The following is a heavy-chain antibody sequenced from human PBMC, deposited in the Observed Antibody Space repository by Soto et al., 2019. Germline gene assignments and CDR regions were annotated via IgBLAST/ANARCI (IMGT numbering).Heavy chain of an antibody. J-gene: IGHJ5*02. Sequence: AGESLRLSCAASGFTFRSLTMNWFRQAPGKGLEWVSTISSNSVYIYYTDALRGRFTISRDNAKNSLHLQMSSLRAEDTAVYYCTRDASRDSSARGWFDPWGPGTLVTVSS. V-gene: IGHV3-21*01. D-gene: IGHD6-13*01. CDR2: ISSNSVYI. CDR1: GFTFRSLT. CDR3: TRDASRDSSARGWFDP.